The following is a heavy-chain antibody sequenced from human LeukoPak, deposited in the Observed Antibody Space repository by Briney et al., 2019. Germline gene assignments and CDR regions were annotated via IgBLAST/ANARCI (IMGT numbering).Heavy chain of an antibody. CDR1: GYTFTSYG. CDR3: ARDRGYYYGSGIPLANFDY. CDR2: ISAYNGNT. V-gene: IGHV1-18*01. Sequence: ASVKVSCKASGYTFTSYGISWVRQAPGQGLEWMGWISAYNGNTNYAQKLQGRVTMTTDTSTSTAYMELRSLRSDDTAVYYCARDRGYYYGSGIPLANFDYWGQGTLVTVSS. D-gene: IGHD3-10*01. J-gene: IGHJ4*02.